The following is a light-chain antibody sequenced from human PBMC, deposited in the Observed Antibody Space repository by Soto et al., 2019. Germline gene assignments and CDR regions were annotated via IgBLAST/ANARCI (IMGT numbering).Light chain of an antibody. V-gene: IGLV2-14*03. CDR1: SSDVGAYDF. CDR2: EVS. CDR3: SSHTTSNTRV. Sequence: QSVLTQPASVSGSPGQSIAISCTGTSSDVGAYDFVSWYQQHPDTATKLLIYEVSNRPSGVSDRFSGSKSVNTATLTISALQAADEADYYCSSHTTSNTRVFGTGTKLTVL. J-gene: IGLJ1*01.